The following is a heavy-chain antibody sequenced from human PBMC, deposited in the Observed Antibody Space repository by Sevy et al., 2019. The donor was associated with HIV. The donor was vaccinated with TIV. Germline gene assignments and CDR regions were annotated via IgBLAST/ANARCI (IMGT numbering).Heavy chain of an antibody. CDR3: TGTIFGVVINYYMDV. CDR1: GFTFSGSA. CDR2: IRSKANSYAT. Sequence: GGSLRLSCAASGFTFSGSAMHWVRQASGKGLEWVGRIRSKANSYATAYAASVKGRFTISRDDSKNTAYLQMNSLKTEETAVYYCTGTIFGVVINYYMDVWGKGTTVTVSS. J-gene: IGHJ6*03. D-gene: IGHD3-3*01. V-gene: IGHV3-73*01.